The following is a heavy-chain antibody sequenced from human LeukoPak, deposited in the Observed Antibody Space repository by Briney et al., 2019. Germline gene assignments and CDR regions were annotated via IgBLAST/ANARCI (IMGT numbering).Heavy chain of an antibody. V-gene: IGHV4-59*01. CDR3: ARGGVPGGFYESFDY. CDR1: GGSISTYY. Sequence: SETLSLTCTVSGGSISTYYWSWMRQPPGRGLEWIGYIYYSGSTNHNPSLQSRVTISVDTSKNQFSLELNSVTAADTAVYYCARGGVPGGFYESFDYWGQGTLV. CDR2: IYYSGST. D-gene: IGHD3-3*01. J-gene: IGHJ4*02.